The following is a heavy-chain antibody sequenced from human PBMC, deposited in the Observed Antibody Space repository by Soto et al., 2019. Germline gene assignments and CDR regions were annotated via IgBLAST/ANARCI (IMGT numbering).Heavy chain of an antibody. J-gene: IGHJ4*02. CDR1: GGSISSSSYY. D-gene: IGHD4-17*01. CDR2: IYYSGST. CDR3: ARKYGDNVFSVVSNEGVDY. Sequence: QLQLQESGPGLVKPSETLSLTCTVSGGSISSSSYYWGWIRQPPGKGLEWIGSIYYSGSTYYNPSLKSRVTISVDTSKNQFSLKLSSVTAADTAVYYCARKYGDNVFSVVSNEGVDYWGQGTLVTVSS. V-gene: IGHV4-39*01.